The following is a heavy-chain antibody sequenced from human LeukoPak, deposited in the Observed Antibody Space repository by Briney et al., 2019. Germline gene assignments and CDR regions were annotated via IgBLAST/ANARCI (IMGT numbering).Heavy chain of an antibody. CDR2: IYYSGST. Sequence: SETLSLTCTVSGGSISSSSYYWGWIRQPPGKGLEWIGSIYYSGSTYYNLSLKSRVTISVDTSKNQFSLKLSSVTAADTAVYYCANQYYDILTASAEYFQHWGQGTLVTVSS. CDR1: GGSISSSSYY. V-gene: IGHV4-39*01. CDR3: ANQYYDILTASAEYFQH. J-gene: IGHJ1*01. D-gene: IGHD3-9*01.